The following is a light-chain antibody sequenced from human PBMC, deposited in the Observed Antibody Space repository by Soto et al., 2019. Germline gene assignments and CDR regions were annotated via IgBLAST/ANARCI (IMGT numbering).Light chain of an antibody. CDR1: RSDVGGYNY. J-gene: IGLJ3*02. CDR2: DVS. V-gene: IGLV2-11*01. Sequence: QSALTQPRSVSGSPGQSATISCTGIRSDVGGYNYVSWYQHPPGRVPKLIIYDVSKRPSGIPDRFSGSKSGNTASLIISGLQAEDEADYYCCAYAGSYTWVFGGGTKLTVL. CDR3: CAYAGSYTWV.